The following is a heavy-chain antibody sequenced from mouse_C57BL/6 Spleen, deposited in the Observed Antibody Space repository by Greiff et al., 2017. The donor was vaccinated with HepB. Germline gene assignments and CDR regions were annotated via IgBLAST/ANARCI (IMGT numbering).Heavy chain of an antibody. CDR1: GYTFTSYW. D-gene: IGHD1-1*02. CDR2: IHPNSGST. V-gene: IGHV1-64*01. CDR3: ARVENYGLFDY. J-gene: IGHJ2*01. Sequence: QVQLKQSGAELVKPGASVKLSCKASGYTFTSYWMHWVKQRPGQGLEWIGMIHPNSGSTNYNEKFKSKATLTVDKSSSTAYMQLSSLTSEDSAVYYCARVENYGLFDYWGQGTTLTVSS.